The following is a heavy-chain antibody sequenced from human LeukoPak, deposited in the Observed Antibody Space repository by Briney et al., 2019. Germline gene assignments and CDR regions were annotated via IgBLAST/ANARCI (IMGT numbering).Heavy chain of an antibody. V-gene: IGHV3-23*01. J-gene: IGHJ6*02. CDR1: GFTFSSYA. CDR3: AKFDSNYQSPYYYYGMDV. CDR2: ISGSGGST. Sequence: GGSLRLSCAASGFTFSSYAMSWVRQAPGKGLEWVSAISGSGGSTYYADSVKGRFAISRDNSKNTLYLQMNSLRAEDTAVYYCAKFDSNYQSPYYYYGMDVWGQGTTVTVSS. D-gene: IGHD4-4*01.